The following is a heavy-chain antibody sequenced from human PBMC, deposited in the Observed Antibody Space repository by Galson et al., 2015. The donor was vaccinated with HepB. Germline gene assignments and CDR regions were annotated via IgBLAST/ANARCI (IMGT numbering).Heavy chain of an antibody. CDR1: GGTFSSYA. V-gene: IGHV1-69*04. Sequence: SVKVSCKASGGTFSSYAISWVRQAPGQGLEWMGRIIPILGIANYAQKFQGRVTITADKSTSTAYMELSSLRSEDTAVYYCARDRGSYRNFDYWGQGTLVTVSS. CDR2: IIPILGIA. D-gene: IGHD1-26*01. CDR3: ARDRGSYRNFDY. J-gene: IGHJ4*02.